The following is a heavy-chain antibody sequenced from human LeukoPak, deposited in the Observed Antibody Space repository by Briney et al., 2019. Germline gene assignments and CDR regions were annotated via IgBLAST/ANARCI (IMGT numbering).Heavy chain of an antibody. CDR3: ARGAAGALFYYYYYMDV. Sequence: PSETLSLTCTGSGGSIRSSSYYWGWIHQPPGKGLEWIGSISYSGNTYYNPSLKSRVTISVDTSKNQFSLKLSSVTAADTAVYYCARGAAGALFYYYYYMDVWGKGTTVTISS. CDR2: ISYSGNT. V-gene: IGHV4-39*07. CDR1: GGSIRSSSYY. J-gene: IGHJ6*03. D-gene: IGHD6-13*01.